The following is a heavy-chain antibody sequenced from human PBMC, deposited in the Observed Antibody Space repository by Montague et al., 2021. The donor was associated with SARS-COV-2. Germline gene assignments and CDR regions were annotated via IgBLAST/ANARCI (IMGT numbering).Heavy chain of an antibody. J-gene: IGHJ5*02. V-gene: IGHV4-59*01. CDR3: ARDRFIAGGGYPHGFDP. D-gene: IGHD6-13*01. CDR2: MYYSGGT. CDR1: GGPISGYY. Sequence: SETLSLTCSVSGGPISGYYWSWIRQSPGKGLEWIGYMYYSGGTIYNPARKSRVNISVDTSQSQFSMKLSSVTAADTAVYYCARDRFIAGGGYPHGFDPWGQGTLVTVSS.